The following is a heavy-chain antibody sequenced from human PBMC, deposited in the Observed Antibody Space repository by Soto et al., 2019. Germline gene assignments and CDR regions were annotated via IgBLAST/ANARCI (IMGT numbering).Heavy chain of an antibody. CDR1: GGSITSHF. D-gene: IGHD2-2*02. CDR3: ARGGIPTQNWFDP. V-gene: IGHV4-59*11. J-gene: IGHJ5*02. CDR2: FKYGGSP. Sequence: QVQLQESGPGLAKPSETLSLTCSVSGGSITSHFWNWIRQPPGKGLEWIAYFKYGGSPSYNPSLQSRVTVSSDTLRDQFSLKLNSVTAADTAVYYCARGGIPTQNWFDPWGPGTLVTVSS.